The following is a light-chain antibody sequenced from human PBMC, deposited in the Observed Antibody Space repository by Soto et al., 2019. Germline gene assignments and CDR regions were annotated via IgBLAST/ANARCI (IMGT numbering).Light chain of an antibody. V-gene: IGKV1-5*03. J-gene: IGKJ1*01. CDR2: KAS. CDR1: QTISTW. Sequence: DIPMTQSPSTLSASVGDRVTITCRASQTISTWLAWYQQKAGKAPKVLIYKASSLQIGVPSRFSGSGSGTEFTLTISSLQPEDFATYYCQQSYSSPPTFGQGTKVDIK. CDR3: QQSYSSPPT.